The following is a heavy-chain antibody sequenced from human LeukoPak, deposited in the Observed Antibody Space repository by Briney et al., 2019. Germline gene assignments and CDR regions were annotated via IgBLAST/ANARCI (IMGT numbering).Heavy chain of an antibody. Sequence: GGSLRLSCAASGFTFSSYAMSWVRQAPGKGLEWVSAISGSGGSTYYADSVKGRFTISRDNSKNTLYLQMNSLRAEDTAVYYCAKVQDGDYGPFLEYWGQGTLVTVSS. CDR2: ISGSGGST. J-gene: IGHJ4*02. CDR3: AKVQDGDYGPFLEY. CDR1: GFTFSSYA. D-gene: IGHD4-17*01. V-gene: IGHV3-23*01.